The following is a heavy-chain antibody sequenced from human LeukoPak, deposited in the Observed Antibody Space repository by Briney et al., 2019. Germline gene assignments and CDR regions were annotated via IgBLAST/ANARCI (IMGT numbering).Heavy chain of an antibody. CDR2: ISGDGGAT. J-gene: IGHJ4*02. D-gene: IGHD6-19*01. CDR3: AKSGSRDWDYFEY. CDR1: GFTFSSYA. V-gene: IGHV3-23*01. Sequence: GGSLRLSCAASGFTFSSYAMNWVRQAPGKGLEWGSTISGDGGATHYADSVKGRFTISRANSKNTLFLQMNSLRAEDTAVYYCAKSGSRDWDYFEYWGQGTLVTASS.